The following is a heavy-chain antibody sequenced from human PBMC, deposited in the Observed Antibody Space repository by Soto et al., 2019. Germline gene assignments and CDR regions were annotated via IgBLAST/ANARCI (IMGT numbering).Heavy chain of an antibody. CDR1: GGTFSSYA. V-gene: IGHV1-69*01. J-gene: IGHJ6*01. D-gene: IGHD6-19*01. CDR3: ARHSTGRSTYYYYCDGMGG. CDR2: IIPIFGTA. Sequence: QVQLVQSGAEVKKPGSSVKVSCKASGGTFSSYAISWVRQAPGQGLEWMGGIIPIFGTANYAQKFQGRVTITADESTSTGYMELSSVSSDDTAVYYCARHSTGRSTYYYYCDGMGGWGQGTTVTVSS.